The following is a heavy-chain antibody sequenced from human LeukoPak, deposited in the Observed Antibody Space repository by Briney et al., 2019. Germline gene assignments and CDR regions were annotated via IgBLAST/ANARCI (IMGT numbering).Heavy chain of an antibody. J-gene: IGHJ4*02. CDR2: INPNSRGT. CDR1: GYTFTGYY. CDR3: ARMRATITMVRGVITRELDY. Sequence: GASEKVSCKASGYTFTGYYMHWVRQAPGQGLEWMGWINPNSRGTNYAQKFQGRVTMTRDTSISTAYMEPSRLRSDDTAVYYCARMRATITMVRGVITRELDYWGQGTLVTVSS. V-gene: IGHV1-2*02. D-gene: IGHD3-10*01.